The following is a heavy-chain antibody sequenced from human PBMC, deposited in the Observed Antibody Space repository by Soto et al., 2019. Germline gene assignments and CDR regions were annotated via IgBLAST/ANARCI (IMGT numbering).Heavy chain of an antibody. D-gene: IGHD1-26*01. CDR3: TRHWPGGSRGH. Sequence: EVQLVESGGGLVQPGGSLKLSCAASGFTFSGSAMHWVRPASGKGLEWVGRIRSKANSYATAYAASVKGRFTISRDDSKHTSYLQMNSRKTEDTAVYYCTRHWPGGSRGHWGQGTLVNVSS. V-gene: IGHV3-73*01. CDR2: IRSKANSYAT. J-gene: IGHJ4*02. CDR1: GFTFSGSA.